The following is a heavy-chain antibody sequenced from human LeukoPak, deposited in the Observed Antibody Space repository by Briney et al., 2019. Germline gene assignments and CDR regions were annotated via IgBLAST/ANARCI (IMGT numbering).Heavy chain of an antibody. J-gene: IGHJ6*03. CDR2: IYYSGST. D-gene: IGHD2/OR15-2a*01. Sequence: SETLSLTCTVSGGSISSYYWSWIRQPPGKGLEWIGYIYYSGSTNYNPSLKSRVTISVDTSKNQFSLKLSSVTAADTAVYYCARVSVSMAYGYYYYYMDVWGKGTTVTVSS. V-gene: IGHV4-59*01. CDR3: ARVSVSMAYGYYYYYMDV. CDR1: GGSISSYY.